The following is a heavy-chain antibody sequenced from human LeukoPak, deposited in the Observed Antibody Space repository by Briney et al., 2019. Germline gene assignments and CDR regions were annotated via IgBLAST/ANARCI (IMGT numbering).Heavy chain of an antibody. CDR1: GFTFGDYA. V-gene: IGHV3-49*04. CDR2: IRSKAYGGTT. J-gene: IGHJ6*02. D-gene: IGHD6-19*01. Sequence: PGRSLRLSCTASGFTFGDYAMSWVRQAPGKGLEWVGFIRSKAYGGTTEYAASVKGRFTISRDDSKSIAYLQMNSLKTEDTAVYYCTRQAGIAVAGIKRYYYYYGMDVWGQGTTVTVSS. CDR3: TRQAGIAVAGIKRYYYYYGMDV.